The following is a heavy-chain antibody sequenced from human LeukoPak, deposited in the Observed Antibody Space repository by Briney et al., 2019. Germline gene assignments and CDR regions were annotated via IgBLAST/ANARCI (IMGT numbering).Heavy chain of an antibody. D-gene: IGHD3-10*02. V-gene: IGHV3-23*01. CDR3: ARDGVFGWQNHPFGY. CDR1: GFTFSSYA. CDR2: ISGSGGST. Sequence: GGSLRLSCAASGFTFSSYAMSWVRQAPGKGLEWVSAISGSGGSTYYADSVKGRFTISRDNSKNTLYLQMNSLRAEDTAVYYCARDGVFGWQNHPFGYWGQGTLVTVSS. J-gene: IGHJ4*02.